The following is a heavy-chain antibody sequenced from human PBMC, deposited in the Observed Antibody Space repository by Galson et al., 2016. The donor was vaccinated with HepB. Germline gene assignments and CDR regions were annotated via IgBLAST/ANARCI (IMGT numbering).Heavy chain of an antibody. CDR1: GGSFSGYY. J-gene: IGHJ4*02. Sequence: ETLSLTCDVDGGSFSGYYWSWIRQAPGKGLEWVGRINSKTDGGTTDYAAPVKGRFTISRDDSKNTLYLQMNSLKTEDTAVYYCTTDLLYYYDSSGYSYYFDYWGQGTLVTVSS. CDR3: TTDLLYYYDSSGYSYYFDY. CDR2: INSKTDGGTT. D-gene: IGHD3-22*01. V-gene: IGHV3-15*01.